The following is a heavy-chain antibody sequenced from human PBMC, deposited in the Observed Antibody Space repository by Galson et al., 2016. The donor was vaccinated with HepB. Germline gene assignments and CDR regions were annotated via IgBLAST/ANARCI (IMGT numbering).Heavy chain of an antibody. CDR1: GLTFSNYW. J-gene: IGHJ4*02. D-gene: IGHD3-16*01. CDR2: IDPDGIVK. V-gene: IGHV3-7*01. Sequence: SLRLSCAGSGLTFSNYWMNWVRQTPGKGLEWVANIDPDGIVKTYVDSVMGRFTVSRDDAKHSLYLQMNSLAAEDTALYYCAGWGSTNVWGQGSLVTVSS. CDR3: AGWGSTNV.